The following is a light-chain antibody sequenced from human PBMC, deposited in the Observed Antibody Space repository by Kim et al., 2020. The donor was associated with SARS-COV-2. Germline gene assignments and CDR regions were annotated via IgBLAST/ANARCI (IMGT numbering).Light chain of an antibody. Sequence: SASLGDRVTITCRASQSITRFSNWYQQKPGEAPKLLISTASTLQTGVPSRFSGSGSETEFTLTINSLQPEDFAVYYCQQSYSSPYSFGQGTKLEI. J-gene: IGKJ2*03. CDR1: QSITRF. CDR3: QQSYSSPYS. CDR2: TAS. V-gene: IGKV1-39*01.